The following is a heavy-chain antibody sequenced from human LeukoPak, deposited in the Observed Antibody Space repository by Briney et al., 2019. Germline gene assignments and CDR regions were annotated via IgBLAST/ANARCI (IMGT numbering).Heavy chain of an antibody. CDR1: GFTFNIYT. CDR3: AKVGSSGRPPFDP. J-gene: IGHJ5*02. V-gene: IGHV3-23*01. CDR2: ISGSGGST. Sequence: GGSLRLSCAASGFTFNIYTMNWVRQAPGKGLEWVSAISGSGGSTYYADSVKGRFTISRDNSKNTLYLQMNSLRAEDTAVYYCAKVGSSGRPPFDPWGQGTLVTVSS. D-gene: IGHD6-19*01.